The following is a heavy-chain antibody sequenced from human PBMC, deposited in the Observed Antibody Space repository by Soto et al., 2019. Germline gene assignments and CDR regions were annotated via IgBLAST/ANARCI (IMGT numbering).Heavy chain of an antibody. CDR2: ISYDGSNK. CDR1: GFTFSSYA. J-gene: IGHJ4*02. CDR3: ARARYSSGRKQLRGFDY. D-gene: IGHD6-19*01. Sequence: QVQLVESGGGVVQPGRSLRLSCAASGFTFSSYAMHWVRQAPGKGLEWVAVISYDGSNKYYADSVKGRFTISRDNSKNTLYLQRNSLRAEDTAVYYCARARYSSGRKQLRGFDYWGQGTLVTVSS. V-gene: IGHV3-30-3*01.